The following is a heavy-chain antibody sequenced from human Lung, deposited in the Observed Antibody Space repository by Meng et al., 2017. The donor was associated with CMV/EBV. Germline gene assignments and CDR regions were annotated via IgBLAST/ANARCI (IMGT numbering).Heavy chain of an antibody. V-gene: IGHV3-21*01. J-gene: IGHJ6*02. CDR3: ASLRYSSGWLYYYYGMDV. D-gene: IGHD6-19*01. CDR1: GFTFSSYS. CDR2: ISSSSSYI. Sequence: SXAASGFTFSSYSMNWVRQAPGKGPEWVSSISSSSSYIYYADSVKGRFTISRDNAKNSLYLQMNSLRAEDTAVYYCASLRYSSGWLYYYYGMDVWGQGTXVTVSS.